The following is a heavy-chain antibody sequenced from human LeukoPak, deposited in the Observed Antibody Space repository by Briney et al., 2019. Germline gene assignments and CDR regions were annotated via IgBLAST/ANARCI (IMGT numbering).Heavy chain of an antibody. D-gene: IGHD3-22*01. CDR3: ARAGHYYDSSGYYSYFDY. CDR2: VSYDGSNK. Sequence: GRSLRLSCAASGFTFSSYAMHWVRQAPGKGLEWVAVVSYDGSNKYYADSVKGRFTISRDNSKNTLYLQMNSLRAEDTAVYYCARAGHYYDSSGYYSYFDYWGQGTLVTVSS. CDR1: GFTFSSYA. J-gene: IGHJ4*02. V-gene: IGHV3-30*04.